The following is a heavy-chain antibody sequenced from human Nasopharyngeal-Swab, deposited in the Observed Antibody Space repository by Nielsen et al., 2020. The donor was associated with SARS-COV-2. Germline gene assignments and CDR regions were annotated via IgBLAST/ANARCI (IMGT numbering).Heavy chain of an antibody. V-gene: IGHV1-2*06. D-gene: IGHD6-19*01. CDR2: INPNSGGT. J-gene: IGHJ4*02. CDR1: GYTFTGYY. Sequence: ASVKVSCKASGYTFTGYYMHWVRQAPGQGPEWMGRINPNSGGTNYAQKFQGRVTMTRDTSISTAYMELSRLRSDDTAVYYCARMAVAGTGDYWGQGTLVTVSS. CDR3: ARMAVAGTGDY.